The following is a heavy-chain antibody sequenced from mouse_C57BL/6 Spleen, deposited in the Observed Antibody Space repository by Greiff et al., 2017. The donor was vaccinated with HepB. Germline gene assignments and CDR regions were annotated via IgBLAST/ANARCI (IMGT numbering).Heavy chain of an antibody. J-gene: IGHJ3*01. CDR2: IWTGGGT. CDR3: ARNEAYAWFAY. CDR1: GFSLTSYA. V-gene: IGHV2-9-1*01. Sequence: VKLIESGPGLVAPSQSLSITCTVSGFSLTSYAISWVRQPPGKGLEWLGVIWTGGGTNYNSALKPRLCISKDISKSQVFLKMNSLQTDDTARYYCARNEAYAWFAYWGQGTLVTVSA. D-gene: IGHD6-1*01.